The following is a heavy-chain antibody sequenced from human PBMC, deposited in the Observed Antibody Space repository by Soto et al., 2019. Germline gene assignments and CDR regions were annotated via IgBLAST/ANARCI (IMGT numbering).Heavy chain of an antibody. CDR1: GYSFTSYW. V-gene: IGHV5-10-1*01. D-gene: IGHD3-16*01. CDR2: IDPSDSYT. J-gene: IGHJ6*02. Sequence: GESLKISCKGSGYSFTSYWISWVRQMPGKGLEWMGRIDPSDSYTNYSPSFQGHVTISADKSISTAYLQWSSLEASDIAMYYCARSVTWGLTYYYGMDVWGQGTTVTVSS. CDR3: ARSVTWGLTYYYGMDV.